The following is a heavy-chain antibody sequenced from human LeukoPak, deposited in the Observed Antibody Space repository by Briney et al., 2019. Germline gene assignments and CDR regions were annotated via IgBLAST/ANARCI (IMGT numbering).Heavy chain of an antibody. CDR2: ISTSGGST. D-gene: IGHD6-13*01. V-gene: IGHV3-23*01. CDR1: GFTFSSYA. CDR3: AKLARGVYDNTDY. J-gene: IGHJ4*02. Sequence: GGSLRVSCAASGFTFSSYAMTWVRQAPGKGLEWVSAISTSGGSTYYADSVKGRFTCSRDNSKYTLYLQMSSLRAEDTAVYYCAKLARGVYDNTDYWGQGTLVTVSS.